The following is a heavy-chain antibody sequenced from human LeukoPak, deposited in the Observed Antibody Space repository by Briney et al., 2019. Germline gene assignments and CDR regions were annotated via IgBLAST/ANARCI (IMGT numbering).Heavy chain of an antibody. CDR3: ARAYDSLARFDY. J-gene: IGHJ4*02. CDR1: GGSITSDY. Sequence: SETLSLTCIVSGGSITSDYWSWLRQPPGKGLEWIGYIYYSGSTNYNPSLKSRVTISVDTSKNHFSLKLSSVTAADTAVYYCARAYDSLARFDYWGQGTLVTVSS. CDR2: IYYSGST. D-gene: IGHD3-22*01. V-gene: IGHV4-59*01.